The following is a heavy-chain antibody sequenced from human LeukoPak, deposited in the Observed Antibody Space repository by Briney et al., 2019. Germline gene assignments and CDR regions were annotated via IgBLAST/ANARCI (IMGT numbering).Heavy chain of an antibody. CDR1: GYTFTGYY. CDR3: ARGALLWFGDSLNWFDP. J-gene: IGHJ5*02. V-gene: IGHV1-2*02. CDR2: INPNSGGT. Sequence: ASVKVSCKASGYTFTGYYMHWVRQAPGQGLEWMGWINPNSGGTNYAQKFQGRVTMTRDTSISTAYMELSRLRSDDTAVYYCARGALLWFGDSLNWFDPWGQGTLVTVSS. D-gene: IGHD3-10*01.